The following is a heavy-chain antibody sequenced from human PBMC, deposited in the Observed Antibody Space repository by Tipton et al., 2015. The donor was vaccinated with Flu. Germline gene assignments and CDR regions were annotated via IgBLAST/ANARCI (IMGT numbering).Heavy chain of an antibody. CDR3: ARPMGRDGYDGFDP. J-gene: IGHJ5*02. CDR2: INHSGST. CDR1: GGSFSGYY. D-gene: IGHD5-24*01. Sequence: TLSLTCAVYGGSFSGYYWSWIRQPPGKGLEWIGEINHSGSTNYNPSLKSRVTISVDTSKNQFSLKLSSVTAADTAVYYCARPMGRDGYDGFDPWGQGTLVTVSS. V-gene: IGHV4-34*01.